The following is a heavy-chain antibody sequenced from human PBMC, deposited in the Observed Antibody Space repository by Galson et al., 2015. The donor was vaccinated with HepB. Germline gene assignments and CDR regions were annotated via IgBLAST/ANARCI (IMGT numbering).Heavy chain of an antibody. J-gene: IGHJ4*02. D-gene: IGHD6-13*01. CDR3: AKDGAAAGTFDY. CDR1: GFSFSSFA. V-gene: IGHV3-30*18. Sequence: SLRLSCAASGFSFSSFAMQWVRHAPGKGLEWVAVISADGNRKYNEDSVKGRFTISRDNSKNTLYLQMNSLRGEDTAVYYCAKDGAAAGTFDYWGQGTLVTVSS. CDR2: ISADGNRK.